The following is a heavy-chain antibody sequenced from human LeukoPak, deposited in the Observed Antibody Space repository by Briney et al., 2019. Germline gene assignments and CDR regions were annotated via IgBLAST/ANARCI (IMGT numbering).Heavy chain of an antibody. J-gene: IGHJ4*02. CDR1: GFTFSDYY. CDR2: ISSSGSTI. Sequence: GGSLRLSCAASGFTFSDYYMSWIGQAPGKGLEWVSYISSSGSTIYYADSVKGRFTISRDNAKNSLYLQMNSLRAEDTAVYYCAREGHYYDSSGYYYVFDYWGQGTLVTVSS. D-gene: IGHD3-22*01. V-gene: IGHV3-11*01. CDR3: AREGHYYDSSGYYYVFDY.